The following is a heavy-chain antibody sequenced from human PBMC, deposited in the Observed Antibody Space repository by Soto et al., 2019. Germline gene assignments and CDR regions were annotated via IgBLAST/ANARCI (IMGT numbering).Heavy chain of an antibody. CDR3: ARAGMAAGGTRGLVWFDP. Sequence: ASVKVSCKASGYTFTSYDINWVRQATGQGLEWMGWMNPNSGNTGYAQKFQGRLTMSWTTSISTAYMELSSLTSDDTAVYYCARAGMAAGGTRGLVWFDPWGQGTLVTVSS. J-gene: IGHJ5*02. CDR1: GYTFTSYD. D-gene: IGHD6-13*01. CDR2: MNPNSGNT. V-gene: IGHV1-8*01.